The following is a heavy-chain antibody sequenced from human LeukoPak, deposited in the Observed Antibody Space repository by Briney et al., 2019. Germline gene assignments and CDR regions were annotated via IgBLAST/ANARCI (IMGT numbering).Heavy chain of an antibody. CDR1: GGSISSYY. J-gene: IGHJ3*02. Sequence: PSETLSLTCTVSGGSISSYYWSWIRRPPGKGLEWIGYIYYSGSTNYNPSLKSRVTISVDTSKNQFSLKLSSVTAADTAVYYCAREPPSYRCSGGSCWGPDAFDIWGQGTMVTVSS. V-gene: IGHV4-59*01. D-gene: IGHD2-15*01. CDR2: IYYSGST. CDR3: AREPPSYRCSGGSCWGPDAFDI.